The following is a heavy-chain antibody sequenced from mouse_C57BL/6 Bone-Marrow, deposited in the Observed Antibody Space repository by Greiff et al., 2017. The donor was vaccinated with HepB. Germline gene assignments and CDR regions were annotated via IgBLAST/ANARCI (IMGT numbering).Heavy chain of an antibody. Sequence: EVQLQHSVAELVRPGASVKLSCTASGFNIKNTYMHWVKQRPEQGLEWIGRIDPANGNTKYAPKFQGKATITADTSSNTAYLQLSSLTSEDTAIYYCASHYYGSSYGYAMDYWGQGTSVTVSS. J-gene: IGHJ4*01. CDR2: IDPANGNT. CDR1: GFNIKNTY. D-gene: IGHD1-1*01. CDR3: ASHYYGSSYGYAMDY. V-gene: IGHV14-3*01.